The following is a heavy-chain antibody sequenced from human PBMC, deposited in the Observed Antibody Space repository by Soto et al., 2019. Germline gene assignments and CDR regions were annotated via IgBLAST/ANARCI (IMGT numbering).Heavy chain of an antibody. J-gene: IGHJ4*02. CDR1: GFTFSTYW. CDR3: ARDLGGSHDY. CDR2: IKTDGSVT. Sequence: GGSLRLSCAASGFTFSTYWMHWVRQAPGKGLVCVSRIKTDGSVTTYADSVKGRCTISRDNAKNTLYLQMNTLRAEDTAVYYCARDLGGSHDYWGRGTLVTVSS. D-gene: IGHD3-16*01. V-gene: IGHV3-74*01.